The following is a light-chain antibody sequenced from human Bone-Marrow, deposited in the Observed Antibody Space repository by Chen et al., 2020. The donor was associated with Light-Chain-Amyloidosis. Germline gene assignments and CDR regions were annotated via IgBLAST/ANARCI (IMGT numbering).Light chain of an antibody. J-gene: IGLJ1*01. CDR2: EVT. V-gene: IGLV2-14*01. CDR1: SSDVGGDNH. CDR3: SSYTITNTLV. Sequence: QSALTQPASVSGSPGQSITISCTGTSSDVGGDNHVSWYQQHPDKAPKLMIYEVTKRPSWVPARCAGSKSDNTASLTISGLPTEDEAEYFCSSYTITNTLVFGSGTRVTVL.